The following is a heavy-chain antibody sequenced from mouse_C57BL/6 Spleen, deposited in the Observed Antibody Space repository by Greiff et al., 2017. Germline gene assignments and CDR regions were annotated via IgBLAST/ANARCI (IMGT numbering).Heavy chain of an antibody. Sequence: QVQLKESGAELVRPGASVTLSCKASGYTFTDYEMHWVKQTPVHGLEWIGAIDPETGGTAYNQKFKGKAILTADKSSSTAYMERRSLTSEDSAVYYCTRWDSNYVGAMDYWGQGTSVTVSS. V-gene: IGHV1-15*01. J-gene: IGHJ4*01. D-gene: IGHD2-5*01. CDR1: GYTFTDYE. CDR2: IDPETGGT. CDR3: TRWDSNYVGAMDY.